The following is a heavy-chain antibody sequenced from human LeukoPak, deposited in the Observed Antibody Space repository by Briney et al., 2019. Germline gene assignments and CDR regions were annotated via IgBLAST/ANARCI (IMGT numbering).Heavy chain of an antibody. CDR2: IITILDTA. D-gene: IGHD6-13*01. Sequence: ASVKVSRKASGGTFGNNAISWLRQAPAEGPEWMGDIITILDTANYAQKFQGRLTITADESTSTAYMELSSLRSEDTAVYYCARASRVNLRVGAAGGTGWFDPWGQGTLVTVSS. CDR1: GGTFGNNA. V-gene: IGHV1-69*01. J-gene: IGHJ5*02. CDR3: ARASRVNLRVGAAGGTGWFDP.